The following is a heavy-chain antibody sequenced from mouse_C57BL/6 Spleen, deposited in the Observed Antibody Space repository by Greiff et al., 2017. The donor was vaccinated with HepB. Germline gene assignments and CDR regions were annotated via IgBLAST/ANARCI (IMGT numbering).Heavy chain of an antibody. Sequence: VQLQQPGAELVKPGASVKMSCKASGYTFTSYWITWVKQRPGQGLEWIGDIYPGSGSTNYNEKFKSKATLTVDTTTSTAYMQLSSLTSEDSAVCYCARDDYYGSTYDYWGQGTTLTVSS. D-gene: IGHD1-1*01. J-gene: IGHJ2*01. CDR1: GYTFTSYW. CDR3: ARDDYYGSTYDY. CDR2: IYPGSGST. V-gene: IGHV1-55*01.